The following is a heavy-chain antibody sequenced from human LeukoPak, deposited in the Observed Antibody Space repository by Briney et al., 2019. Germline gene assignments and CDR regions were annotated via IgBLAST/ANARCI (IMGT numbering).Heavy chain of an antibody. CDR1: GFIFTNAW. J-gene: IGHJ4*02. D-gene: IGHD3-10*01. V-gene: IGHV3-15*01. Sequence: GGSLRLSCAASGFIFTNAWMTWVRQAPGKGLEWVGRIKSKGDGETTDYAEPVKGRFSMSRDDSEATMYLQMYGLEAEDTAVYYCATDRGLTMIRGVIVDWGQGALVTVSS. CDR3: ATDRGLTMIRGVIVD. CDR2: IKSKGDGETT.